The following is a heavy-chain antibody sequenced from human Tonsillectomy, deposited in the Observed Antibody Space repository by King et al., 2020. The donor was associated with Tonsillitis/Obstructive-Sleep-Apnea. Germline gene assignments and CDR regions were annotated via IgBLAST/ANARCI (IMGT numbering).Heavy chain of an antibody. Sequence: VQLVQSGGGVVQPGRSLRLSCAASGFTFSSYGMHWVRQAPGKGLEWVAVIWYDGSNKYYADSVKGRFTISRDNSKNTLYLQMNSLRAEDTAVYYCARDLNWNYALDYWGQGTLVTVSS. V-gene: IGHV3-33*01. CDR1: GFTFSSYG. CDR2: IWYDGSNK. CDR3: ARDLNWNYALDY. J-gene: IGHJ4*02. D-gene: IGHD1-7*01.